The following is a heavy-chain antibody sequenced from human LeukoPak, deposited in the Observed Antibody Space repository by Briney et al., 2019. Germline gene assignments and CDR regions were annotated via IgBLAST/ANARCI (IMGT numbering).Heavy chain of an antibody. V-gene: IGHV3-7*01. CDR1: GFTFSSYW. Sequence: PGGSLRLSCAVSGFTFSSYWMTWVRQAPGKGLEWVANINQVGSVKYYVDSVKGRFTISRDNAKNSLYLQMNSLRAEDTAVYYCARDPDNIEGANFHYWGRGTLVTVSS. J-gene: IGHJ4*02. CDR2: INQVGSVK. CDR3: ARDPDNIEGANFHY. D-gene: IGHD1-26*01.